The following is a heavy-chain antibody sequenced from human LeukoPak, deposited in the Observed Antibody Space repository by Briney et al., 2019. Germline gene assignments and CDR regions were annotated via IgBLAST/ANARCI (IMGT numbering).Heavy chain of an antibody. CDR1: GGTFISYA. V-gene: IGHV1-2*02. CDR3: ARDPTGSSDY. D-gene: IGHD6-6*01. J-gene: IGHJ4*02. Sequence: ASVKVSCKASGGTFISYAISWVRQAPGQGLEWMGWINPNSGGTNYAQKFQGRVTMTRDTSISTAYMELSRLRSDDTAVYYCARDPTGSSDYWGQGTLVTVSS. CDR2: INPNSGGT.